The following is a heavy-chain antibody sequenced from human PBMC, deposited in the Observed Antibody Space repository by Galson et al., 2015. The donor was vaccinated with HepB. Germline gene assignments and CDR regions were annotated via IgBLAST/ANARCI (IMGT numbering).Heavy chain of an antibody. D-gene: IGHD3-22*01. CDR3: AGGLSTFDRRGYRNDY. CDR1: GFTFSNYA. CDR2: TSYDGSNK. J-gene: IGHJ4*02. Sequence: SLRLSCAASGFTFSNYAMHWVRQAPGKGLEWVAFTSYDGSNKYYADSVTSRFSISRDNSKHTLYLQMNSLRAEDKAVYDCAGGLSTFDRRGYRNDYWGQGTLVTVSS. V-gene: IGHV3-30*04.